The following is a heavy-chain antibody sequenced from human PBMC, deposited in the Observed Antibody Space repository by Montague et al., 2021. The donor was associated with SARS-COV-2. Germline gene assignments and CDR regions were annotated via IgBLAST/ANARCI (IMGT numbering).Heavy chain of an antibody. CDR2: IYYSGST. D-gene: IGHD3-10*01. CDR1: GASINSRY. CDR3: ARGDGHYYGSGTYPYY. Sequence: SETLSLTCTVSGASINSRYWSWIRQPPGKGLEYIGYIYYSGSTNYNPSLKSRVTMSVDTSKNQFSLKLSSVTAADTAVYYCARGDGHYYGSGTYPYYWGQGTLVTVSS. V-gene: IGHV4-59*11. J-gene: IGHJ4*02.